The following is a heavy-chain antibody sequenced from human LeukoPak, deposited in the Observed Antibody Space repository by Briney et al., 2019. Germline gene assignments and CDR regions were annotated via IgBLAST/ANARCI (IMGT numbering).Heavy chain of an antibody. J-gene: IGHJ6*02. D-gene: IGHD3-22*01. CDR3: AKEEGYDSSGYNYYYYYYGMDV. CDR2: NSGSGGST. V-gene: IGHV3-23*01. CDR1: GFTFSSYA. Sequence: GGSLRLSCAASGFTFSSYAMSWVRQAPGKGLEWVSANSGSGGSTYYADSVKGRFTISRDNSKNTLYLQMNSLRAEDTAVYYCAKEEGYDSSGYNYYYYYYGMDVWGQGITVTVSS.